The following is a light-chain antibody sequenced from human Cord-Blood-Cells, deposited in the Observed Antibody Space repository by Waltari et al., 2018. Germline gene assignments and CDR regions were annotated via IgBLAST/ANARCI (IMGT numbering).Light chain of an antibody. Sequence: DIVMTQYPDSLAVSLGERATINCKSSQSVLYSSNNKNYLAWYQQKPGQPPKLLIYWASTRESGVPDRFSGSGSGTDFTLTISGLQAEDVAVYYCQQYYSTPLTLGGGTKVEIK. V-gene: IGKV4-1*01. J-gene: IGKJ4*01. CDR1: QSVLYSSNNKNY. CDR3: QQYYSTPLT. CDR2: WAS.